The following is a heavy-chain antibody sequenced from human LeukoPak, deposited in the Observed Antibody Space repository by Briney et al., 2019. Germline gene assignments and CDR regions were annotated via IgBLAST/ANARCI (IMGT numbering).Heavy chain of an antibody. CDR1: GYSISSGYY. Sequence: SETLSLTCTVSGYSISSGYYWSWIRQPPGKGLEWIGEINHSGSTNYNPSLKSRVTISVDTSKNQFSLKLSSVTAADTAVYYCARQGPLIIAVRRCSTRRCQGGWFDPWGQGTLVTVSS. CDR2: INHSGST. CDR3: ARQGPLIIAVRRCSTRRCQGGWFDP. D-gene: IGHD6-19*01. V-gene: IGHV4-34*01. J-gene: IGHJ5*02.